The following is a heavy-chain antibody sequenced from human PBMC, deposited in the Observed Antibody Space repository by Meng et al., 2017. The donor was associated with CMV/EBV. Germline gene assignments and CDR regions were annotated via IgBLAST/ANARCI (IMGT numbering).Heavy chain of an antibody. CDR1: GYTFTSYY. CDR2: INPSGGST. CDR3: ARGHPQGQLAYYYYGMDV. J-gene: IGHJ6*02. D-gene: IGHD6-6*01. Sequence: ASVKVSCKASGYTFTSYYMHWVRQAPGQGLEWMGIINPSGGSTSYAQKFQGRVTMTRDTSTSTVYMELSSLRSEDTAVYYCARGHPQGQLAYYYYGMDVWGQGTTVTV. V-gene: IGHV1-46*01.